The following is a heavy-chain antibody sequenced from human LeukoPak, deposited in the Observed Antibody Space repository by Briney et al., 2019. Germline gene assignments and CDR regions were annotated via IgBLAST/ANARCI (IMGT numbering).Heavy chain of an antibody. J-gene: IGHJ4*02. CDR1: GYTFTGYY. D-gene: IGHD3-22*01. Sequence: GASVTVSCKASGYTFTGYYMHWVRQAPGQGLEWMGWINPNSGGTNYAQKFQGRVTMTRDTSISTAYMELSRLRSDDTAVYYCARDGSTPDSSGYYYVGEGFDYWGQGTLVTVSS. V-gene: IGHV1-2*02. CDR2: INPNSGGT. CDR3: ARDGSTPDSSGYYYVGEGFDY.